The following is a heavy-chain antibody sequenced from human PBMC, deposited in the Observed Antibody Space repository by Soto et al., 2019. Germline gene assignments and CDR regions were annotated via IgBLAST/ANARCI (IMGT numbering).Heavy chain of an antibody. J-gene: IGHJ4*02. V-gene: IGHV3-13*01. CDR2: IGTAGDT. D-gene: IGHD6-13*01. Sequence: GGSLRLSCEASGFTFSGFDMHWVRQPTGKGLEWVSSIGTAGDTYDAVSVKGRFTISRDNAKNSLSLQMNSLRAGDMAVYFCAKSQEIGTHFFDSWGQGTQVTVSS. CDR3: AKSQEIGTHFFDS. CDR1: GFTFSGFD.